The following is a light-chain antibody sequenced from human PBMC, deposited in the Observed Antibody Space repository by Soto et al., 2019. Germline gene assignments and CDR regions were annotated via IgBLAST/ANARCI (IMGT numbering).Light chain of an antibody. V-gene: IGLV2-8*01. Sequence: QSALTQPPSASGSPRQSVTISCTGNSNDVGHSSFISWYQQHPGKGPKLIIYEVSKRPSGVPDRFSGSKSGNTASLSVSGLQDEDEADCFCNAQADNGKHVFGTGTKLTVL. CDR3: NAQADNGKHV. J-gene: IGLJ1*01. CDR2: EVS. CDR1: SNDVGHSSF.